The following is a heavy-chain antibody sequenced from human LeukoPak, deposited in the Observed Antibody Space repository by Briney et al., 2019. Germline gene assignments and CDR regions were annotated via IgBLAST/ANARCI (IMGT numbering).Heavy chain of an antibody. CDR3: ARGIRIVVVPAAIRFDY. CDR2: INPNSGGT. CDR1: GYTFTGYY. Sequence: WASVKVSCKASGYTFTGYYMHWVRQAPGQGLEWMGWINPNSGGTNYAQKFQGRVTMTRDTSISTAYMELSRLRSDDTAVYYCARGIRIVVVPAAIRFDYWGQGTLVTVSS. V-gene: IGHV1-2*02. J-gene: IGHJ4*02. D-gene: IGHD2-2*02.